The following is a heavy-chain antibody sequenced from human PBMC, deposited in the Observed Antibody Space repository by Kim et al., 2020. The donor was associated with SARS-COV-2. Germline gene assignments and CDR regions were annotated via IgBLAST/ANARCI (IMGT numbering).Heavy chain of an antibody. D-gene: IGHD3-16*01. J-gene: IGHJ3*02. CDR2: IGAGGVNI. V-gene: IGHV3-23*01. CDR3: TTYTTSPSRRAFDI. CDR1: GFTFSSYA. Sequence: GGSLRLSCAASGFTFSSYAMNWVRQAPGKGLEWVSTIGAGGVNIFYVDSVKGRFTISRDNSKSTLYLQMNSLRVEDTAIYYCTTYTTSPSRRAFDIWGQGTMVTVSS.